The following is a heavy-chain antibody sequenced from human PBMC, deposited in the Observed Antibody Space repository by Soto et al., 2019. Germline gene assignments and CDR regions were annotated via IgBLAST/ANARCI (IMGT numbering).Heavy chain of an antibody. V-gene: IGHV3-30-3*01. D-gene: IGHD4-17*01. CDR1: GFTFSSYP. J-gene: IGHJ6*03. CDR2: ISYDGSNK. CDR3: GRDSATVAEYYYTREV. Sequence: QVQLVESGAGVVQPGRSLRLSCAASGFTFSSYPMHWVREAPGKGLEWVAVISYDGSNKYYVDSVKGRFTISRDNSKNTLYLQMTSLIPEDTTVYYCGRDSATVAEYYYTREVWGGGTTVIVSS.